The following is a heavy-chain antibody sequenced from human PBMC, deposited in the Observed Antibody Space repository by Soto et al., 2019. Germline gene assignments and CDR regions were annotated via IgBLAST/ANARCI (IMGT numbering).Heavy chain of an antibody. D-gene: IGHD4-17*01. CDR2: FFSDAER. Sequence: QVTLKESGPVLVKPTETLTLTCSVSVFSLINGRMGVSWIRQPPGKALEWLAHFFSDAERSYSTSMQSRLNMYKDSSGSQVVLTMTNMAPADTATYYCARMDGDYNYYGLDVWGHGIAVTVSS. V-gene: IGHV2-26*01. J-gene: IGHJ6*02. CDR1: VFSLINGRMG. CDR3: ARMDGDYNYYGLDV.